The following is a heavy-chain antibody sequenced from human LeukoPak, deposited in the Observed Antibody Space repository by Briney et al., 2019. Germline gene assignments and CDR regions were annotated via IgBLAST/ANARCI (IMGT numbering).Heavy chain of an antibody. D-gene: IGHD2-21*01. CDR1: GYTFNTYY. CDR2: INPSDGST. J-gene: IGHJ4*02. V-gene: IGHV1-46*02. Sequence: ASVKVSCKTSGYTFNTYYIYWVRQAPGQGLGWMGKINPSDGSTTYAAKFQGRVTMTRDTSTSTVYMELSSLRSEDTAVYYCARDGPLTSTYCGGDCYSWFLDYWGQGTLVTVSS. CDR3: ARDGPLTSTYCGGDCYSWFLDY.